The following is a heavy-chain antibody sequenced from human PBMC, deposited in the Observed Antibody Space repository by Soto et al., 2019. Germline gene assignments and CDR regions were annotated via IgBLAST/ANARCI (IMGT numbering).Heavy chain of an antibody. CDR1: GGTFSSYA. D-gene: IGHD6-13*01. Sequence: SVKVSCKASGGTFSSYAISWVRQAPGQGLEWMGGIIPIFGTANYAQKFQGRVTITADESTSTAYMGLSSLRSEDTAVYYCARLIAEAGPDGMDVWGQGTTVTVSS. CDR3: ARLIAEAGPDGMDV. V-gene: IGHV1-69*13. CDR2: IIPIFGTA. J-gene: IGHJ6*02.